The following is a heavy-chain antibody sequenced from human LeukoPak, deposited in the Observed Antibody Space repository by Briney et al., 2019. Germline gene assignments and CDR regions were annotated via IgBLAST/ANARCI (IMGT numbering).Heavy chain of an antibody. V-gene: IGHV1-69*05. CDR1: GGTFSSYA. Sequence: ASVKVSCKASGGTFSSYAISWVRQAPGQGLEWMGGIIPIFGTANYAQKFQGRVTMTTDTSTSTAYMELRSLRSDDTAVYYCARTDYYDSSGYPDYWGQGTLVTVYS. J-gene: IGHJ4*02. CDR3: ARTDYYDSSGYPDY. D-gene: IGHD3-22*01. CDR2: IIPIFGTA.